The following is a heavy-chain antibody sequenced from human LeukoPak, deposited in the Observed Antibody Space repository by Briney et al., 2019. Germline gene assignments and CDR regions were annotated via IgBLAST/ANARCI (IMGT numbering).Heavy chain of an antibody. CDR3: ASVRIAAAGTVGDY. V-gene: IGHV1-18*01. D-gene: IGHD6-13*01. CDR2: ISAYNGNT. CDR1: GYTFTSYG. Sequence: ASVKVSCKASGYTFTSYGISWVRQAPGQGLVWMGWISAYNGNTNYAQKLQGRVTMTTDTSTSTAYMELRSLRSDDTAVYYCASVRIAAAGTVGDYWGQGTLVTVSS. J-gene: IGHJ4*02.